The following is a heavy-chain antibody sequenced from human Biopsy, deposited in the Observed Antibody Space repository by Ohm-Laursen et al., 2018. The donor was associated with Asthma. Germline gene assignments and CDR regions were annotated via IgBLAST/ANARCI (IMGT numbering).Heavy chain of an antibody. CDR1: GFTFSSYS. V-gene: IGHV3-21*01. J-gene: IGHJ4*02. CDR3: ARDGADMNEAMPKDY. CDR2: ISSSSYI. D-gene: IGHD2-2*01. Sequence: GSLRLSCAAPGFTFSSYSMNWVRQAPGKGLEWVSSISSSSYIYYADSVKGRFTISRDNAKNSLYLQMNSLRAEDTAVYYCARDGADMNEAMPKDYWGQGTLVTVSS.